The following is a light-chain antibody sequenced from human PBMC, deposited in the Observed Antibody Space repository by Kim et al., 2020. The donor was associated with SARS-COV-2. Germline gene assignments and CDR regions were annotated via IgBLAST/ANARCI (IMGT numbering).Light chain of an antibody. CDR3: QQYYSTLT. CDR2: WAS. Sequence: EGATINCKSSQSVLYSSNNKNYLAWYQQKPGQPPKLLIYWASTRESGVPDRFGGSGSGTDFTLTISSLQAEDVAIYYCQQYYSTLTLGGGTKVEI. V-gene: IGKV4-1*01. CDR1: QSVLYSSNNKNY. J-gene: IGKJ4*01.